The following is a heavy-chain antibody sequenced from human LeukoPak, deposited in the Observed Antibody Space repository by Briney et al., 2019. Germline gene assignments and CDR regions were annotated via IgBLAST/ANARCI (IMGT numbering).Heavy chain of an antibody. CDR2: MNPNSGDT. J-gene: IGHJ5*02. V-gene: IGHV1-8*03. D-gene: IGHD1-1*01. CDR3: ARGQLVFDP. CDR1: GYTFTRYY. Sequence: ASVKVSCKASGYTFTRYYINWVRQAPGQGLEWMGWMNPNSGDTGYAQKFQGRVTITRNTSITTVYMELTSLRSEDTAVYYCARGQLVFDPWGQGTLVTVSS.